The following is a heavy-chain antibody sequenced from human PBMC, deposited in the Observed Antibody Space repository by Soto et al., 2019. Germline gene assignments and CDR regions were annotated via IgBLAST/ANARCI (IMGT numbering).Heavy chain of an antibody. CDR1: GFTFSSYW. J-gene: IGHJ6*03. V-gene: IGHV3-74*01. Sequence: GGSLRLSCAASGFTFSSYWMHWVRQAPGKGLVWVSRINSDGSSTSYADSVKGRFTISRDNAKNTLYLQMNSLRAEDTAVYYCARDLNLIYYYYYMDVWGKGTTVTVSS. CDR2: INSDGSST. CDR3: ARDLNLIYYYYYMDV.